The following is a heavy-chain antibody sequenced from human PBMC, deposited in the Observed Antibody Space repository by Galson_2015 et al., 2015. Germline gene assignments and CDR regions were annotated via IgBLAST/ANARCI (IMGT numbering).Heavy chain of an antibody. CDR3: AKYDCSSTSCYPLEH. Sequence: SLRLSCAASGFTFSNYAMTWVRQAPGKGLEWDSTISGSGGSTYYADSLKGRFTISRDNAKNTLYLQMNSLRAEDTAVYSCAKYDCSSTSCYPLEHWGQGTLVTVSS. D-gene: IGHD2-2*01. V-gene: IGHV3-23*01. J-gene: IGHJ1*01. CDR1: GFTFSNYA. CDR2: ISGSGGST.